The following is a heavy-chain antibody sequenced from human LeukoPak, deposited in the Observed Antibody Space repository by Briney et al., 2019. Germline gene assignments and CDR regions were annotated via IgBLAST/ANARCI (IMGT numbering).Heavy chain of an antibody. V-gene: IGHV3-30*02. CDR2: MRNDGSQI. CDR1: GFTFSNYD. CDR3: ARKGGRVDKNFDY. J-gene: IGHJ4*02. Sequence: PGGSLRLSCVASGFTFSNYDMHWVRQAPGKELEWVASMRNDGSQIYHADSVKGRFTISRDNSKNTLYLQMNSLRAEDTAVYYCARKGGRVDKNFDYWGQGTLVTVSS. D-gene: IGHD2-15*01.